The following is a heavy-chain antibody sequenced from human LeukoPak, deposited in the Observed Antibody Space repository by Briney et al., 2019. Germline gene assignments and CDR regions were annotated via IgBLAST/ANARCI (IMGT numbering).Heavy chain of an antibody. CDR2: VSFQPNVQ. J-gene: IGHJ4*02. D-gene: IGHD6-6*01. Sequence: PGGSLRLSCVGSGFTFSTYVIHWVRQAPGKGLEWVAVVSFQPNVQHYADSAKGRFTISRDNARNLLYLQMNSLRAEDTAVYYCARVYSSASRISDYWGQGTLVTVSS. CDR3: ARVYSSASRISDY. V-gene: IGHV3-30*04. CDR1: GFTFSTYV.